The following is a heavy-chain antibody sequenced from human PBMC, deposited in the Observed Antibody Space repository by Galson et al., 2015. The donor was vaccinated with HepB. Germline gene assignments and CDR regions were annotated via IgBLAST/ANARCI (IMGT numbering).Heavy chain of an antibody. V-gene: IGHV3-23*01. CDR1: GFTFSSFA. CDR3: AKGWGSSSGGYYYFDH. Sequence: SLRLSCAASGFTFSSFAMSWVRQAPGRGLEWVSAFSASGAGTYYADSVKGRFTISRDNSRNTLYLQMNSLRAEDTAVYHCAKGWGSSSGGYYYFDHWGQGTPDTVSS. D-gene: IGHD5-12*01. CDR2: FSASGAGT. J-gene: IGHJ4*02.